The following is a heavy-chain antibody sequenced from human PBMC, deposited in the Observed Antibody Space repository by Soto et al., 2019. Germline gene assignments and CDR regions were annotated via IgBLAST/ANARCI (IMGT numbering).Heavy chain of an antibody. V-gene: IGHV4-34*01. CDR2: INHAGST. D-gene: IGHD4-4*01. CDR1: SGSFSVYC. CDR3: ARDSTRRGACDI. J-gene: IGHJ3*02. Sequence: PSETLSLTCAVYSGSFSVYCWNWIRQSPGKGLEWIGEINHAGSTNYNPSLKSRVTISVDTSKSQFSLKLSSVTAADTAVYFCARDSTRRGACDIWGQGTMVTVSS.